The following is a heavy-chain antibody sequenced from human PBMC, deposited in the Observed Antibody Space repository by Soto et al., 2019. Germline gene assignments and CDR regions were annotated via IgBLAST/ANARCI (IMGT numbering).Heavy chain of an antibody. CDR3: AIRIFGVEY. CDR2: ISGTSPST. D-gene: IGHD3-3*01. J-gene: IGHJ4*02. Sequence: EVQLLESGGGLVQPGRSLRLSCAASGFTFSAYAMSWVRQAPGKGLEWVSAISGTSPSTYYADSVQGRFTISRDSSRKTLFLQMSTMRAEDTAVYFCAIRIFGVEYWGQGTQVTVSS. V-gene: IGHV3-23*01. CDR1: GFTFSAYA.